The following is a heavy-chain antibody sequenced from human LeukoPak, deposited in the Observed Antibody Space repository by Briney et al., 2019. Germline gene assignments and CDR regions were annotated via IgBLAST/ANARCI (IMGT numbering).Heavy chain of an antibody. CDR3: AKADITSFGVVINFDH. CDR1: GYTFTTYG. Sequence: ASVKVSCKASGYTFTTYGIGWVRQAPGQGLEWMGWLSAYNGHTNYAQELQGRVTMTTDTTTSTAYMEVRSLRSDDTAGYYCAKADITSFGVVINFDHWGQGSLVSVSS. J-gene: IGHJ4*02. V-gene: IGHV1-18*01. D-gene: IGHD3-3*01. CDR2: LSAYNGHT.